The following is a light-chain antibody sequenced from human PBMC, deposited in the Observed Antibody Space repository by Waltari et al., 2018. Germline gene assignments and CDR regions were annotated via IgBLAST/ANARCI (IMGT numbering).Light chain of an antibody. CDR1: PSVRGT. V-gene: IGKV3-20*01. CDR3: QHYVRLPVT. CDR2: AAS. Sequence: IVLTQSPGTLSLSPGERATLSCRASPSVRGTLAWYQQKPVQPPRLLIYAASIRATGIPDRFSGSGSGTDFTLTISRLEPEDFAVYYCQHYVRLPVTFGQGTKVEIK. J-gene: IGKJ1*01.